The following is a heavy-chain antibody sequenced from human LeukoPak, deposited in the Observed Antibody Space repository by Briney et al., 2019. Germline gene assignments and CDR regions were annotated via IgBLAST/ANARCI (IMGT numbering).Heavy chain of an antibody. V-gene: IGHV1-8*02. D-gene: IGHD3-22*01. CDR2: MNPNSGNT. CDR3: ARGRYYYDSSGYLY. Sequence: ASVKVSCKASGGTFSSYAINWVRQATGQGLEWMGWMNPNSGNTGYAQKFQGRVTMTRNTSISTAYMELSSLRSEDTAVYYCARGRYYYDSSGYLYWGQGTLVTVSS. J-gene: IGHJ4*02. CDR1: GGTFSSYA.